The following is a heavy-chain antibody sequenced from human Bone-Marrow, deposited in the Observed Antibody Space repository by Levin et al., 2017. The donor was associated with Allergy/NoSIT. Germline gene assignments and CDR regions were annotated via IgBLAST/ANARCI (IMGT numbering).Heavy chain of an antibody. CDR3: AHSGIDGDYPFDY. Sequence: VSGPTLVKPTQTLTLTCTFSGFSLSTTGVVVGWIRQPPGKALEWLAHIYWDDDKRYSPSLKRRLPITKDTSKDQVVLTLTNVDPVDTGTYYCAHSGIDGDYPFDYWGQGILVTVSS. V-gene: IGHV2-5*02. CDR2: IYWDDDK. CDR1: GFSLSTTGVV. D-gene: IGHD4-17*01. J-gene: IGHJ4*02.